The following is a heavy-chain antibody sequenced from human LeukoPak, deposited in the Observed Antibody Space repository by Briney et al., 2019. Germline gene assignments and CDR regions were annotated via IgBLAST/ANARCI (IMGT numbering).Heavy chain of an antibody. D-gene: IGHD3-10*01. J-gene: IGHJ3*02. CDR3: AMMGRRFGESLDAFDI. CDR2: IYYSGST. V-gene: IGHV4-39*01. CDR1: GGSISSSSYY. Sequence: SETLSLTCTVSGGSISSSSYYWGWIRQPPGKGLEWIGSIYYSGSTYYNPSLKSRVTISVDTSKNQFSLKLSSVTAADTAVYYCAMMGRRFGESLDAFDIWGQGTMVTVSS.